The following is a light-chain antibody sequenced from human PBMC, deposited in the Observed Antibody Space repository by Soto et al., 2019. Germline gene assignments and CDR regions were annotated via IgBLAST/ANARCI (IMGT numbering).Light chain of an antibody. Sequence: DIVMTQSPNSLAVSLGERATINCKSGQSVLYSSTNNNYLAWYQQKPGQPPKLLIYWASTREFGVPDRFSGSGSGTDFTPTISSLQAEDVAVYYCQQYYSTPWTFGQGTKVEIK. CDR1: QSVLYSSTNNNY. CDR2: WAS. V-gene: IGKV4-1*01. J-gene: IGKJ1*01. CDR3: QQYYSTPWT.